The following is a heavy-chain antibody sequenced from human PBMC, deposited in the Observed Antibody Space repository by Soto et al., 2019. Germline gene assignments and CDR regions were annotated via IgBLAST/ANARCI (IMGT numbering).Heavy chain of an antibody. CDR1: GFTFSSYA. D-gene: IGHD3-22*01. V-gene: IGHV3-23*01. J-gene: IGHJ4*02. CDR2: ISGSGGST. CDR3: AKVPVVVTHFDY. Sequence: EVQLLESGGGLVQPGGSLRLSCAASGFTFSSYAMSWVRQAPGKGLEWVSAISGSGGSTYYADSVKGRFTISRDNSKNTLYLQVNSLRPEDTAVYSCAKVPVVVTHFDYWGQGNLVPVSS.